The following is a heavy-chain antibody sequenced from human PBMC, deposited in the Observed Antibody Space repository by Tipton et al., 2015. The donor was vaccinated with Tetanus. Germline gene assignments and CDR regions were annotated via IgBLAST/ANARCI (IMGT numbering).Heavy chain of an antibody. CDR3: ARDRGDDICYGMDV. V-gene: IGHV1-2*02. J-gene: IGHJ6*02. D-gene: IGHD2-21*01. CDR1: GYTFTGYY. Sequence: QLVQSGAELKKPGASVKVSCTASGYTFTGYYMYWVRQAPGQGLEWVGWIDPNSGDTIYAQNFQGRVTMTRDTSISTVYMELSRLRSDDTAVYYCARDRGDDICYGMDVGGPGTTVTVSS. CDR2: IDPNSGDT.